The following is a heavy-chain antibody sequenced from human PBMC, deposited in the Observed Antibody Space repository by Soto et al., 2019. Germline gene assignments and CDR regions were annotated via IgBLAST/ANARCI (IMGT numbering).Heavy chain of an antibody. D-gene: IGHD2-2*01. V-gene: IGHV4-31*03. CDR2: IYYSGST. CDR3: ARGGGPLVPAAKRYFDY. Sequence: QVQLQASGPGLVNPSQTLSLTCTVSGGSISSGGYYWNWIRQHPGKGLEWIGYIYYSGSTYYNPSLKSRVTISVATSKNPFSLKLRSVTAADTAVYFCARGGGPLVPAAKRYFDYWGQGTLVTVSS. CDR1: GGSISSGGYY. J-gene: IGHJ4*02.